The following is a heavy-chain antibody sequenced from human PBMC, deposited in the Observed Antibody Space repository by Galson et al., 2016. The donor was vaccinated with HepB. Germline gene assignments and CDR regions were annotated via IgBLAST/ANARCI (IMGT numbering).Heavy chain of an antibody. CDR1: GFTFSSYA. Sequence: SLRLSCAASGFTFSSYAMSWVRQAPGKGLEWVSSISASGGSTYHADSVKGRFTISRDNSKNTRYLQMNSLRAEDTAVYYCAKGLNWFDPWGQGTLVTVSS. CDR2: ISASGGST. CDR3: AKGLNWFDP. V-gene: IGHV3-23*01. J-gene: IGHJ5*02.